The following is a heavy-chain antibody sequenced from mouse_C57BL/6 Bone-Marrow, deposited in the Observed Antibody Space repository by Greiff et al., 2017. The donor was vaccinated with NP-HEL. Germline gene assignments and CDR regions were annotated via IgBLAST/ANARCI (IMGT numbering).Heavy chain of an antibody. CDR1: GYTFTSYW. J-gene: IGHJ2*01. CDR3: ARRDYGRLYYFDY. Sequence: QVQLQQSGAELAKPGASVKLSCKASGYTFTSYWMHWVKQRPGQGLEWIGYINPSSGYTKYNQKFKDKATLTADKSSSTAYMQLSSLTYEDSAVYYCARRDYGRLYYFDYWGQGTTLTVSS. V-gene: IGHV1-7*01. CDR2: INPSSGYT. D-gene: IGHD1-1*01.